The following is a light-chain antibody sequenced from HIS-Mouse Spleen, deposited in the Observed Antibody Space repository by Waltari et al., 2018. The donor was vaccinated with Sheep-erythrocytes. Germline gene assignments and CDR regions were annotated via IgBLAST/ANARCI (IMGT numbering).Light chain of an antibody. CDR3: YSTDSSGNHRV. CDR1: KLGDKY. J-gene: IGLJ2*01. CDR2: QDS. V-gene: IGLV3-1*01. Sequence: SYELTQPPSVSVSPGQTASITCSGDKLGDKYACWYQQKPGQSPVLVIYQDSKRPSGIPERFSGSNSGSTATMTISGTQVEDEADYYCYSTDSSGNHRVFGGGTKLTVL.